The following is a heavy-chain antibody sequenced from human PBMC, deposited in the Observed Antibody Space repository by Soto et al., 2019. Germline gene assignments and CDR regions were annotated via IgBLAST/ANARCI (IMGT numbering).Heavy chain of an antibody. V-gene: IGHV4-59*11. CDR3: ARTLSIASRKFDS. D-gene: IGHD6-6*01. CDR2: VYYTGDT. Sequence: PSETLSLTCTVSGDSISSHYWSWVRQPPGKGLEWIAYVYYTGDTNYNPSLKSRVTISMDTSRNQFSLELSSVTAADTAVYSCARTLSIASRKFDSWGQGTLVTVSS. CDR1: GDSISSHY. J-gene: IGHJ4*02.